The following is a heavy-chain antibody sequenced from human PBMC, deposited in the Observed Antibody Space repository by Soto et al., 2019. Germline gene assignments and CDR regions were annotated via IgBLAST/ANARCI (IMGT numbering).Heavy chain of an antibody. Sequence: EVQLLESGGGLVQPGGSLRLSYAASGFTFSNYAMSWVRQAPGKGLEWVSSISGSGNGTYYADSVKGRFTISRDNSKNTLYLQMNSLRAEDTAVYYCAKGVMVTFGGIVGTLYYFDSWGQGTLVTVSS. J-gene: IGHJ4*02. CDR1: GFTFSNYA. CDR2: ISGSGNGT. D-gene: IGHD3-16*02. V-gene: IGHV3-23*01. CDR3: AKGVMVTFGGIVGTLYYFDS.